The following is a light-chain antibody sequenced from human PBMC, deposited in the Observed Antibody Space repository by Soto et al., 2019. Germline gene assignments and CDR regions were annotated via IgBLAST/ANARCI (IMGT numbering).Light chain of an antibody. Sequence: SYILTQPPSVSVAPGQTATITCGGYNIGTKGVHWYQQRPGQAPVLVVSDDSDRASGIPERFSGSNSGNMATLTISRAEAGDEADYYCQVWHSGSDPFVFGPGTKVTVL. J-gene: IGLJ1*01. CDR3: QVWHSGSDPFV. CDR1: NIGTKG. V-gene: IGLV3-21*02. CDR2: DDS.